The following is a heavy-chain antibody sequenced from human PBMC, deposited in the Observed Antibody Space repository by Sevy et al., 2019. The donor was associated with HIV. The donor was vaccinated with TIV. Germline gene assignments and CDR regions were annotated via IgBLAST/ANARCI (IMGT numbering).Heavy chain of an antibody. V-gene: IGHV3-23*01. CDR3: AKGPSGEWLLSAVDI. Sequence: GGSLRLSCAASGFTFSTYAMSWVRQAPGKGLEWVSGISGGKTYYADSVKGRLTISRDNSKNTLYLQMNSLRAEDTAVYYCAKGPSGEWLLSAVDIWGQGTMVTVSS. CDR1: GFTFSTYA. J-gene: IGHJ3*02. D-gene: IGHD3-3*01. CDR2: ISGGKT.